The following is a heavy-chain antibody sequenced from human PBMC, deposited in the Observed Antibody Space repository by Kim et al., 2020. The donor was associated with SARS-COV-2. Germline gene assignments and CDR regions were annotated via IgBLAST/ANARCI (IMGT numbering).Heavy chain of an antibody. D-gene: IGHD3-22*01. J-gene: IGHJ4*02. V-gene: IGHV3-33*01. Sequence: YYADSVKGRFTISRDNSKNTLYLQMNSLRAEDTAVYYCARDRGYYDSVDYWGQGTLVTVSS. CDR3: ARDRGYYDSVDY.